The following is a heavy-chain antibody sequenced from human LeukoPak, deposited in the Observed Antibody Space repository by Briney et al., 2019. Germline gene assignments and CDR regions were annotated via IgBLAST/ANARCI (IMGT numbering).Heavy chain of an antibody. Sequence: SVNVSCKASGGSFSSYAITWVRQAPGQGLEWRGRIIPIFGTPTYAQKFQGRVTITADMGSSTAYLELTSLTSEDTARYFCAKQGAVRQDYYMDVWGSGTTVTVSS. D-gene: IGHD3-16*01. CDR1: GGSFSSYA. J-gene: IGHJ6*03. CDR2: IIPIFGTP. V-gene: IGHV1-69*06. CDR3: AKQGAVRQDYYMDV.